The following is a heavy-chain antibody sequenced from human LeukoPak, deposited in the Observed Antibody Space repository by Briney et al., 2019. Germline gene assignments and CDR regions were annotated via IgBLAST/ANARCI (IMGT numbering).Heavy chain of an antibody. J-gene: IGHJ3*02. CDR1: GGSFSGYY. CDR3: ARHLYSSAAFDI. V-gene: IGHV4-34*01. Sequence: MPSETLSLTCAVYGGSFSGYYWRWIRQPPGKGLEWIGEINHSGSTNYNPSLKNRVTISVDTSKNQFSLKLSSVTAADTAVYYCARHLYSSAAFDIWGQGTMVTVSS. CDR2: INHSGST. D-gene: IGHD6-19*01.